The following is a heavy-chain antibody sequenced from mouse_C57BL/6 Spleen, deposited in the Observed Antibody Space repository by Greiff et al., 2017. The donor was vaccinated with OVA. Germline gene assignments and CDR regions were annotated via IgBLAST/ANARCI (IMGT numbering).Heavy chain of an antibody. Sequence: QVQLQQPGAELVMPGASVKLSCKASGYTFTSYWMHWVKQRPGQGLEWIGEIDPSDSYTNYTQKFKGKSTLTVDKSSSTAYMQLSSLTSEDSAVYYCARRLGYFDYWGQGTTLTVSS. D-gene: IGHD3-3*01. CDR3: ARRLGYFDY. CDR1: GYTFTSYW. J-gene: IGHJ2*01. V-gene: IGHV1-69*01. CDR2: IDPSDSYT.